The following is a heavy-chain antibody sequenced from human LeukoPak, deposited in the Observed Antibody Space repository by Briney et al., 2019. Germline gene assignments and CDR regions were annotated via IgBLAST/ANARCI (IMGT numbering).Heavy chain of an antibody. D-gene: IGHD4-17*01. CDR2: IIPGSGGT. CDR1: GYTFTVYY. J-gene: IGHJ5*02. Sequence: SVKVSCKASGYTFTVYYIHWVRQAPGQGLEWMGRIIPGSGGTNYAQKFQGRVTMTRDTSINTAYMELSMLTSDDTAVYYCAREDYGVPWGQGTLVTFSS. V-gene: IGHV1-2*06. CDR3: AREDYGVP.